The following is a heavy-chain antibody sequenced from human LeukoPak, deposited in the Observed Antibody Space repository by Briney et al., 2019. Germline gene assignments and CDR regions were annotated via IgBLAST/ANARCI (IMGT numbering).Heavy chain of an antibody. Sequence: SETLSLTCTVSGGSINNYYWSWIRQPAGKGLEWIGRIYTRGSTNYNPSLKSRVTMSVDTSKNQFSLKLSSVTAADTAVHYCARGRYCSADICSGGDAFDIWGQGTMVSVSS. CDR1: GGSINNYY. CDR3: ARGRYCSADICSGGDAFDI. CDR2: IYTRGST. V-gene: IGHV4-4*07. D-gene: IGHD2-15*01. J-gene: IGHJ3*02.